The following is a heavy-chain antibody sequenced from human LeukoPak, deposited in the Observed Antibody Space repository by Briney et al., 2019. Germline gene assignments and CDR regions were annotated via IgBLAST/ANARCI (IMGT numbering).Heavy chain of an antibody. V-gene: IGHV7-4-1*02. Sequence: EAAVKVSCKASGYTFTSYAMNWVRQAPGQGLEWMGWINTNTGNPTYAQGFTGRFVFSLDTSVSTAYLQISSLKAEDTAVYYCARETYYDFWSGYSQRGIDPWGQGTLVTVSS. J-gene: IGHJ5*02. CDR1: GYTFTSYA. CDR3: ARETYYDFWSGYSQRGIDP. D-gene: IGHD3-3*01. CDR2: INTNTGNP.